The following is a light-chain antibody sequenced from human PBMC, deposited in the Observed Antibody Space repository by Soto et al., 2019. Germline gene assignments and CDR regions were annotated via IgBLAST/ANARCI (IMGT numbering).Light chain of an antibody. CDR3: AAWEDSLNVYV. CDR2: SNI. Sequence: QSVLTQPLSASGTPGQRVTISCSGGSSNIGSNTVTWYQHLPGAAPKLLIYSNILRPSGVPDRFSGSKSGTSASLAISGLQSDDEADYFCAAWEDSLNVYVFGTGTKLTVL. V-gene: IGLV1-44*01. J-gene: IGLJ1*01. CDR1: SSNIGSNT.